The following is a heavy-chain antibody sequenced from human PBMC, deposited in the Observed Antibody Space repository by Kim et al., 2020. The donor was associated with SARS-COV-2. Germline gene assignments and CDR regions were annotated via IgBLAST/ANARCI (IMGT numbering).Heavy chain of an antibody. CDR2: IWYDGSNK. J-gene: IGHJ6*02. V-gene: IGHV3-33*01. Sequence: GGSLRLSCAASGFTFSSYGMHWVRQAPGKGLEWVAVIWYDGSNKYYEDSVKGRFTISRDNSKNTVYLQMNSLRAEDTAVYYCARDREGYSYGSSGMDVWGQGTTVTVSS. CDR1: GFTFSSYG. D-gene: IGHD5-18*01. CDR3: ARDREGYSYGSSGMDV.